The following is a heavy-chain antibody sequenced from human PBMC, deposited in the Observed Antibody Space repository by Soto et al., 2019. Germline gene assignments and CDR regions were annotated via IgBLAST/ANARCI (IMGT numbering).Heavy chain of an antibody. CDR3: ARDHSSGWYSPRGVDP. Sequence: SETLSLTCTVSGGSISSSSYYWGWIRQPPGKGLEWIGSIYYSGSTYYNPSLKSRVTISVDTSKNQFSLKLSSVTAADTAVYYCARDHSSGWYSPRGVDPWGQGPLATVSS. CDR2: IYYSGST. V-gene: IGHV4-39*02. CDR1: GGSISSSSYY. J-gene: IGHJ5*02. D-gene: IGHD6-19*01.